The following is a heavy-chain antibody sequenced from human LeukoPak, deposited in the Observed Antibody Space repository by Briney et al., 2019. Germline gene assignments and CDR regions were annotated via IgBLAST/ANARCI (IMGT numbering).Heavy chain of an antibody. CDR1: GGSINSRGYY. CDR2: IYYSGNT. V-gene: IGHV4-31*03. J-gene: IGHJ3*02. D-gene: IGHD2-15*01. Sequence: NPSETLSLTCTVSGGSINSRGYYWSWIRQHPGTGLEWIGYIYYSGNTYYNPSLKSRVTISVDTSKSQFSLKLSSVSAADTAVYFCAGAGTVVVSANDYVAFDIWGPGTMVTVSS. CDR3: AGAGTVVVSANDYVAFDI.